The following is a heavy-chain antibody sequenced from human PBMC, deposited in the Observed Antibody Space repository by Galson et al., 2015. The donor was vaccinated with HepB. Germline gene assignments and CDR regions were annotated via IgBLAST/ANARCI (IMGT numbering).Heavy chain of an antibody. V-gene: IGHV3-30-3*01. CDR3: AREQQLWIGVFDY. Sequence: SLRLSCAASGFTFSSYAMHWVRQAPGKGLEWVAVISYDGSNKYYADSVKGRFTISRDNSKNTLYLQMNSLRAEDTAVYYCAREQQLWIGVFDYWGQGTLVTVSS. CDR2: ISYDGSNK. D-gene: IGHD6-13*01. J-gene: IGHJ4*02. CDR1: GFTFSSYA.